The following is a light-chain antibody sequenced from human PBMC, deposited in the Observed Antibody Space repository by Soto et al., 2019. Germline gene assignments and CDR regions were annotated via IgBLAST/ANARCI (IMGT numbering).Light chain of an antibody. J-gene: IGKJ1*01. CDR3: QQYNNWLPTWT. CDR2: TLS. Sequence: EIVMTQSPLTLPVTPGEPASISCRSSQTLLFNNTSNYLDWYVQKPGQSPQLLIYTLSYRGSGVADRFSGSGSGTDFALTISSLQSEDFAVYSCQQYNNWLPTWTFGQGTKVDIK. V-gene: IGKV2-40*01. CDR1: QTLLFNNTSNY.